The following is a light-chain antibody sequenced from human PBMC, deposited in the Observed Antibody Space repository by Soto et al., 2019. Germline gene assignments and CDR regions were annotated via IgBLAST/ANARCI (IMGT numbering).Light chain of an antibody. V-gene: IGKV3D-20*01. CDR3: QQYGSSPYT. CDR1: QSVSSSY. CDR2: DAS. J-gene: IGKJ2*01. Sequence: EIVLTQSPATLSLSPGERATLSCGASQSVSSSYLAWYQQKPGLAPRLLNYDASSRATGIPDRFSGSGSGTDFTLTISRLEPEDFAVYYCQQYGSSPYTFCQGTKLEIK.